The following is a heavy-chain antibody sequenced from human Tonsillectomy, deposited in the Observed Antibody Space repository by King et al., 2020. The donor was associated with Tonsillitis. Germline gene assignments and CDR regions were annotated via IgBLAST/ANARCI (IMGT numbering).Heavy chain of an antibody. J-gene: IGHJ4*02. CDR2: IKSKSDGGTT. Sequence: VQLVESGGDLVKPGGSLRLSCAASGFTFSNAWMSWVRQAPGKGLEWVGRIKSKSDGGTTNYAAPVKGRFTISRDDSENTLYLQMNSLKTEDTAVYYCTTDDYYVSDGYYWDYWGQGTLVTVST. V-gene: IGHV3-15*01. D-gene: IGHD3-22*01. CDR1: GFTFSNAW. CDR3: TTDDYYVSDGYYWDY.